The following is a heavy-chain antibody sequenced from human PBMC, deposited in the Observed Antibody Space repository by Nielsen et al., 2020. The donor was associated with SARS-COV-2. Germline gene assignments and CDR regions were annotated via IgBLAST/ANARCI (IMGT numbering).Heavy chain of an antibody. J-gene: IGHJ4*02. Sequence: GGSLRLSCAASGFTFRRSAMHWVRQAPGNGLEGVAIISYDGNNKYADSVKGRFTISRDNSKNTLYLEMTSLRAEDTAVYYCARETIEHTSSFFDFWGQGTLVTVFS. CDR1: GFTFRRSA. CDR2: ISYDGNNK. CDR3: ARETIEHTSSFFDF. V-gene: IGHV3-30*04. D-gene: IGHD6-6*01.